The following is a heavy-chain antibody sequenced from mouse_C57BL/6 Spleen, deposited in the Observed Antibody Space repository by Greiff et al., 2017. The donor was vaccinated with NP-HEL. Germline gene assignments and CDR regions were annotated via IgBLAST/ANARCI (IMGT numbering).Heavy chain of an antibody. D-gene: IGHD1-1*01. V-gene: IGHV2-3*01. CDR2: IWGDGST. Sequence: VQLVESGPGLVAPSQSLSITCTVSGFSLTSYGVSWVRQPPGKGLEWLGVIWGDGSTNYHSALISRPSISKDNTKSQVFLKLNSLQTDDPATYYCAKRIYGSSHDAMDYWGQGTSVTVSS. CDR1: GFSLTSYG. CDR3: AKRIYGSSHDAMDY. J-gene: IGHJ4*01.